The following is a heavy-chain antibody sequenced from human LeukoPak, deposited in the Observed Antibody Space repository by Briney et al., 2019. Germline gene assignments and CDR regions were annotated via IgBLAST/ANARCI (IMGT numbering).Heavy chain of an antibody. CDR3: ARETWDHIYGMDV. Sequence: ASVTVSCKASGCTFTSYAMNWVRQAPGQGLEWMGWINTNTGNPTYAQGFTGRFVFSLDASVSTAYLQISSLKAEDTAVYYCARETWDHIYGMDVWGQGTTVTVSS. CDR2: INTNTGNP. V-gene: IGHV7-4-1*02. CDR1: GCTFTSYA. D-gene: IGHD1-26*01. J-gene: IGHJ6*02.